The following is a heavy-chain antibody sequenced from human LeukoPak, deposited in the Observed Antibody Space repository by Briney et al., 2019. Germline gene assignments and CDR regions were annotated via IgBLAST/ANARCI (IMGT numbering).Heavy chain of an antibody. J-gene: IGHJ4*02. CDR2: TYYRSKWIN. Sequence: SQTLSLTCAISGDIVSSSSSAWSWIRQSPSRGLEWLGRTYYRSKWINDHAESVKSRITINPDTSKNEFSLQLNSVPPEDTAVYYCARNLRPDFDYWGQGTLVTVSS. CDR3: ARNLRPDFDY. V-gene: IGHV6-1*01. CDR1: GDIVSSSSSA.